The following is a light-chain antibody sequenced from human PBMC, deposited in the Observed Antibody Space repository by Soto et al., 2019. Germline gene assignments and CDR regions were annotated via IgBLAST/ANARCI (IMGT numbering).Light chain of an antibody. V-gene: IGLV4-69*01. CDR3: QTWDSAIGV. J-gene: IGLJ2*01. CDR2: INSDGSH. CDR1: SGPSSYT. Sequence: QAVVAQSPSASASLGASVKLTCTLTSGPSSYTIAWHQQQPGRGPRYLMKINSDGSHMKGDGIPARFSGSSSESERHLTISNVQSEDEADYYCQTWDSAIGVFGGGTKLTVL.